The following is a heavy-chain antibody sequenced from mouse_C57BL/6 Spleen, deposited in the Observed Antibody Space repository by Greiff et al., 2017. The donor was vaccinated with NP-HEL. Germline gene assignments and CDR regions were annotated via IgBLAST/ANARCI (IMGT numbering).Heavy chain of an antibody. CDR3: ARSLYYDYDKNYAMDY. CDR1: GYAFSSYW. CDR2: IYPGDGDT. J-gene: IGHJ4*01. D-gene: IGHD2-4*01. Sequence: QVQLKESGAELVKPGASVKISCKASGYAFSSYWMNWVKQRPGKGLEWIGQIYPGDGDTNYNGKFKGKATLTADKSSSTAYMQLSSLTSEDSAVYFCARSLYYDYDKNYAMDYWGQGTSVTVSS. V-gene: IGHV1-80*01.